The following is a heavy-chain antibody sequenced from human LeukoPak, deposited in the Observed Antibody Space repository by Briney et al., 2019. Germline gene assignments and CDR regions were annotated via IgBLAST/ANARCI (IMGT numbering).Heavy chain of an antibody. J-gene: IGHJ4*02. CDR2: VNTDGSTT. Sequence: GGSLRLSCAASGFTFSNDWMHWVRHAPGKGLVWVSRVNTDGSTTTYADSVKGRFTISRDNAKNTLYLQMNSVRVEDTAVYYCARGGGGSYHYWGQGTLVTVSS. D-gene: IGHD1-26*01. CDR3: ARGGGGSYHY. CDR1: GFTFSNDW. V-gene: IGHV3-74*01.